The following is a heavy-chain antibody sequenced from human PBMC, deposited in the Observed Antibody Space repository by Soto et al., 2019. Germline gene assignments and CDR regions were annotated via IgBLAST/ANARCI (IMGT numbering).Heavy chain of an antibody. J-gene: IGHJ6*01. Sequence: GGSLRLSCAASGFTVSSNHMSWVRQAPGKGLEWVSVIYRDGSRYYADSVKARFTISRDISRNTLFLQMDSLRVEDTAMYFCVIDYKDSDSSAVYY. D-gene: IGHD6-6*01. CDR2: IYRDGSR. CDR3: VIDYKDSDSSAVYY. V-gene: IGHV3-66*01. CDR1: GFTVSSNH.